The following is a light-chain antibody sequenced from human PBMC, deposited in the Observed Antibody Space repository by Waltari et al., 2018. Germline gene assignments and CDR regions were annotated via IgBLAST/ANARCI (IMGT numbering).Light chain of an antibody. CDR2: DAS. J-gene: IGKJ1*01. CDR1: RDINNY. V-gene: IGKV1-33*01. Sequence: DIQMTQSPSSLSASVGDRVTITCQASRDINNYLNWYQQNTGKAPKLLIYDASTLETGVPSRFSGSGSGTDFVFTISRLQPEDIATYYCQHYDGVPPWTFGQGTRVDFK. CDR3: QHYDGVPPWT.